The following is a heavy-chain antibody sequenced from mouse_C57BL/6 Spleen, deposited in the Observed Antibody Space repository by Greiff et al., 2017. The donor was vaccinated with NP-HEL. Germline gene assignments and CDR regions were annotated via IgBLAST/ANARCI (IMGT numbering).Heavy chain of an antibody. CDR2: INPSSGYT. D-gene: IGHD6-2*01. V-gene: IGHV1-4*01. J-gene: IGHJ4*01. CDR3: ARSSLHAMDY. CDR1: GYTFTSYT. Sequence: VQLQQSGAELARPGASVKMSCKASGYTFTSYTMHWVKQRPGQGLAWIGYINPSSGYTKYNQKFKDKATLTADKSSSTAYMQLSSLTSEDAAVYYCARSSLHAMDYWGKGTSVTVAS.